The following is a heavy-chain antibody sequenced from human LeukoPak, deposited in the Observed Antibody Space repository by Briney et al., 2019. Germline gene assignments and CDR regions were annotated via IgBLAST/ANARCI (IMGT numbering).Heavy chain of an antibody. CDR3: ARTRVTIFGVVTHFDY. CDR1: GGSISSYY. D-gene: IGHD3-3*01. J-gene: IGHJ4*02. CDR2: IYYSGST. Sequence: TSETLSLTCTVSGGSISSYYWSWIRQPPGKGLEWIGYIYYSGSTNYNPSLKSRVTISVDTSKNQFSLKLSSVTAVDTAMYYCARTRVTIFGVVTHFDYWGQGILVTVSS. V-gene: IGHV4-59*01.